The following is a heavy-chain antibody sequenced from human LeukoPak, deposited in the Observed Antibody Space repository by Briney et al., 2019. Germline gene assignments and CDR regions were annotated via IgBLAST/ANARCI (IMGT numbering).Heavy chain of an antibody. J-gene: IGHJ4*02. CDR1: GGSISSYY. Sequence: SETLSLTCTVSGGSISSYYWSWIRQPPGKGLEWIGYIYYSGTTNYNPSLTSRVTILVDTSKNQFSLNLSSVTAADTAVYYCARRGIAAAGYDYWGQGTLVTVSS. CDR3: ARRGIAAAGYDY. V-gene: IGHV4-59*08. D-gene: IGHD6-13*01. CDR2: IYYSGTT.